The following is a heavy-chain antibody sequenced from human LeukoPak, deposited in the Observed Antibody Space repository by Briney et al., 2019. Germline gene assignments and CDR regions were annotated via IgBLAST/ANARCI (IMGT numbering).Heavy chain of an antibody. Sequence: GGSLRLSCAASGFTFSGSALHWVRQASGKGLEWVGRIRSTANGCATAYAASVKGRFTISRDDSKNTAYLQMDSLKTEDTAVYYCASQASGWLVFDYWGQGTLVTVSS. J-gene: IGHJ4*02. CDR3: ASQASGWLVFDY. CDR1: GFTFSGSA. D-gene: IGHD6-19*01. V-gene: IGHV3-73*01. CDR2: IRSTANGCAT.